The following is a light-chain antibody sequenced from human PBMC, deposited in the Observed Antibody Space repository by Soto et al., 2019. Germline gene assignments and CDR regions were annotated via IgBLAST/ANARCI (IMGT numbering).Light chain of an antibody. CDR1: QDISNY. Sequence: DIPMTQSPSSLSASVGDRVTITCRASQDISNYLYWYQQKPGKAPQLLIYAASSFHSGVPSRFSPSGSGTDFTLTSSSLQPEDFATYFCQQSYSTLLTFGGGTKVEIK. V-gene: IGKV1-39*01. J-gene: IGKJ4*01. CDR2: AAS. CDR3: QQSYSTLLT.